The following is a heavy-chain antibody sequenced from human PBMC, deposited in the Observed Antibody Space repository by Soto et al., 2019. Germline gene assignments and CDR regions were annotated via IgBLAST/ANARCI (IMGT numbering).Heavy chain of an antibody. CDR3: ASSHYDYIWGSYRRSSFDY. D-gene: IGHD3-16*02. Sequence: ASETLSLTCTVSGGSISRGGYYWSWIRQHPGKGLEWIGYIYYSGSTYYNPSLKSRVTISVDTSKNQFSLKLSSVTAADTAVYYCASSHYDYIWGSYRRSSFDYWGQGTLVTVSS. CDR1: GGSISRGGYY. V-gene: IGHV4-31*03. CDR2: IYYSGST. J-gene: IGHJ4*02.